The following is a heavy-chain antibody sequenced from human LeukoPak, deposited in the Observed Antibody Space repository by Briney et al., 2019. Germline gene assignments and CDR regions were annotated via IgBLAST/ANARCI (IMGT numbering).Heavy chain of an antibody. D-gene: IGHD3-3*01. CDR2: INRSGST. J-gene: IGHJ3*02. V-gene: IGHV4-34*01. CDR1: GGSFSGYY. Sequence: SETLSLTCAVYGGSFSGYYWSWIRQPPGKGLEWIGEINRSGSTNYNPSLKSRVTISVDTSKNQFSLKLSSVTAADTAVYYCARGNVLRFLEWLLSSVGEALDAFDIWGQGTMVTVSS. CDR3: ARGNVLRFLEWLLSSVGEALDAFDI.